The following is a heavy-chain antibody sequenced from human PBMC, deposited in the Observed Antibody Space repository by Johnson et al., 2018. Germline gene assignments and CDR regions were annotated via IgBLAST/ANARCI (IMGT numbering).Heavy chain of an antibody. D-gene: IGHD4-11*01. J-gene: IGHJ6*02. CDR1: GFTFSSYG. CDR2: IWYDGSNK. Sequence: QVQLVQSGGGVVQXGRSXRLXCAASGFTFSSYGMHWVRQAPGKGLEWVAVIWYDGSNKYYADSVKGRFTISSDNSKNTLYLQMNSLRAEDTAVYYCARGDYSNYYYYYGMDVWGQGTTVTVSS. CDR3: ARGDYSNYYYYYGMDV. V-gene: IGHV3-33*01.